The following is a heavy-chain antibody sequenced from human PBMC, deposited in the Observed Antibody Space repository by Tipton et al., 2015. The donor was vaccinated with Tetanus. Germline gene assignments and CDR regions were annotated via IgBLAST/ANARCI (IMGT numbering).Heavy chain of an antibody. J-gene: IGHJ4*02. D-gene: IGHD6-13*01. CDR2: VSAYNGNT. Sequence: QLVQSGAEVKKPGASVKVSCKASGYTFSNYGITWVRQAPGQGLEWMGWVSAYNGNTDYAQKFQGRVTMTRNTSISTAYMELSSLRSEDTAVYYCAAPLFRSAAGKAYWGQGTLLTVSS. CDR3: AAPLFRSAAGKAY. CDR1: GYTFSNYG. V-gene: IGHV1-18*01.